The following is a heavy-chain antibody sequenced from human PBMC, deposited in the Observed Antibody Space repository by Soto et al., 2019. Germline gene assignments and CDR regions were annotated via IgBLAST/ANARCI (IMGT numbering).Heavy chain of an antibody. Sequence: QVQLQESGPGLVKPSETLSLTCTVSGGSVSSGSYYWSWIRQPPGKGLEWIGYIYYSGSTNYNPSLKSRVTISVDTSKNQFSLKLSSVTAAYTAVYYCARSTIVPTMGDYWGQGTLVTVSS. V-gene: IGHV4-61*01. CDR2: IYYSGST. CDR1: GGSVSSGSYY. D-gene: IGHD5-12*01. CDR3: ARSTIVPTMGDY. J-gene: IGHJ4*02.